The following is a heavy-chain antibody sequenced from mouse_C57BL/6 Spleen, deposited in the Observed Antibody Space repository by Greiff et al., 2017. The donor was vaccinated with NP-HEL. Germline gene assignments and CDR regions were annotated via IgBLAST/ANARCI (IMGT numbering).Heavy chain of an antibody. D-gene: IGHD1-1*01. CDR2: IDPSDSYT. CDR1: GYTFTSYW. J-gene: IGHJ4*01. Sequence: QVQLQQPGAELVKPGASVKLSCKASGYTFTSYWMQWVKQRPGQGLEWIGEIDPSDSYTNYNQKFKGKATLTVDTSSSTAYMQLSSLTSEDSAVYYCARRGHYYDSSYVYAMDYWGQGTSVTVSS. V-gene: IGHV1-50*01. CDR3: ARRGHYYDSSYVYAMDY.